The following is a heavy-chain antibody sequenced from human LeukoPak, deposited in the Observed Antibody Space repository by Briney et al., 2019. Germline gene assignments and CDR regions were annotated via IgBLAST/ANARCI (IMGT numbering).Heavy chain of an antibody. CDR1: GFIFNNYG. CDR3: ARDGEEPAAAFGPPTVLYFDY. V-gene: IGHV3-23*01. CDR2: ISNDGGGT. J-gene: IGHJ4*02. Sequence: GSLRLSCAASGFIFNNYGLIWVRQAPGKGLEWVSAISNDGGGTNYADSVKGRFTISRDNSKNTLYLQMNSLRAEDTAVYYCARDGEEPAAAFGPPTVLYFDYWGQGTLVTVSS. D-gene: IGHD2-2*01.